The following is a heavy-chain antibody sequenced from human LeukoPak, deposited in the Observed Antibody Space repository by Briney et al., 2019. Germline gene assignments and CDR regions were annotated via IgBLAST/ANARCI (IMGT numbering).Heavy chain of an antibody. CDR3: ARIAGMVRTRNWFDP. V-gene: IGHV4-34*01. CDR1: GGSFSGYY. D-gene: IGHD3-10*01. CDR2: INHSGST. J-gene: IGHJ5*02. Sequence: PSETLSLTCAVYGGSFSGYYWSWIRQPPRKGLEWIGEINHSGSTNYNPSLKSRVTISVDTSKNQFSLKLSSVTAADTAVYYCARIAGMVRTRNWFDPWRQGTLVTVSS.